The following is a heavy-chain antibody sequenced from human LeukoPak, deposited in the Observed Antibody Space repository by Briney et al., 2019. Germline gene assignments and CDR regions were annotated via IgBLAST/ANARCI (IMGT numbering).Heavy chain of an antibody. CDR3: ARLVRVEMPTIGAWFDP. D-gene: IGHD5-24*01. CDR1: DGSFSDYS. Sequence: SETLSLTSGVYDGSFSDYSWNWIRQPPGKGLEWIGEINHSGTTNYNPSFKSRVTISVDTSKNQFSLKLSSLTAADTAVYYCARLVRVEMPTIGAWFDPWGQGTLVTVSS. CDR2: INHSGTT. J-gene: IGHJ5*02. V-gene: IGHV4-34*01.